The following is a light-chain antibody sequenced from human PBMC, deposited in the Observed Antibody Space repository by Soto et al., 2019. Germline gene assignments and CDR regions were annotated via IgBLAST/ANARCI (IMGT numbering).Light chain of an antibody. CDR1: QSVTNNY. J-gene: IGKJ1*01. Sequence: EIVLTQSPGTLSFSPGERATLSRRASQSVTNNYLAWYQQRPGQAPRLLIYDASSRATGVPDRFSGSGSGTDFALTISRLEVEDFAVYYCHHYGGSPGTLGQGTKVEIK. CDR2: DAS. CDR3: HHYGGSPGT. V-gene: IGKV3-20*01.